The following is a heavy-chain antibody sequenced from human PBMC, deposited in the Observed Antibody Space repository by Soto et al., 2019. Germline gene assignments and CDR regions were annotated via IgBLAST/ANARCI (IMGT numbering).Heavy chain of an antibody. Sequence: GESLKISCKGSGYSFTSYWIGWVRQMPGKGLEWLGSIYPGDSDTRYSPSFQGQVTISADKSISTAYLQWSSLKASDTAMYYCARQRLYYYDSSGYWHRFYYYYGMDVWGQGTTVTVSS. CDR3: ARQRLYYYDSSGYWHRFYYYYGMDV. CDR1: GYSFTSYW. V-gene: IGHV5-51*01. D-gene: IGHD3-22*01. J-gene: IGHJ6*02. CDR2: IYPGDSDT.